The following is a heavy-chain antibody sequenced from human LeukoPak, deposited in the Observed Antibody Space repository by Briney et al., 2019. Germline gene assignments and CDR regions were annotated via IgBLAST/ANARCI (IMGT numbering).Heavy chain of an antibody. CDR1: GGSISSGGYY. D-gene: IGHD6-13*01. Sequence: PSETLCLTCTVSGGSISSGGYYWSWIRQHPGKGMEWIGYIYYNGSTYYNPSLKSRVTISVDTSKNQFSLKLSSVTAADTAVYYCATVASRIAAAGTSVPYYYYGMDVWGQGTTVTVSS. V-gene: IGHV4-31*03. CDR2: IYYNGST. J-gene: IGHJ6*02. CDR3: ATVASRIAAAGTSVPYYYYGMDV.